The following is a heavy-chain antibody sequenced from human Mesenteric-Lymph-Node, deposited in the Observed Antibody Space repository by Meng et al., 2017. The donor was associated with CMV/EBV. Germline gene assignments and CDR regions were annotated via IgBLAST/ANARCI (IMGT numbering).Heavy chain of an antibody. Sequence: NGSGYSFPSYWVGWVRQMPGKGLEWMGIIYPGDSDTRYSPSFQGQVTISADKSISTAYLKWSSLKASDTAMYYCARSLTGLYNWFDPWGQGTLVTVSS. CDR2: IYPGDSDT. D-gene: IGHD7-27*01. CDR1: GYSFPSYW. J-gene: IGHJ5*02. V-gene: IGHV5-51*01. CDR3: ARSLTGLYNWFDP.